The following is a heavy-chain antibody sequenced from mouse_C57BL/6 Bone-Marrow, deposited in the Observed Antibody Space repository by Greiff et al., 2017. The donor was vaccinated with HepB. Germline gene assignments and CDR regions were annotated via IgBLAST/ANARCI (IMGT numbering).Heavy chain of an antibody. CDR2: IDPSDSYI. J-gene: IGHJ3*01. Sequence: QVQLQQPAAEFVKPGASVKLSCKASGYTFTSYWMQWVKQRPGQGLEWIGEIDPSDSYINYNQKFKGKATLTVDTSSSTAYMQLSSLTSEDSAVYYWARRASLLSWFAYWGQGTLVTVSA. V-gene: IGHV1-50*01. CDR1: GYTFTSYW. CDR3: ARRASLLSWFAY. D-gene: IGHD3-1*01.